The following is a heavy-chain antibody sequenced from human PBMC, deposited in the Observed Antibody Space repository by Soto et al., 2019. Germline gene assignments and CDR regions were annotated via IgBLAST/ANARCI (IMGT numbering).Heavy chain of an antibody. V-gene: IGHV1-69*01. CDR2: IIPIFGTA. J-gene: IGHJ6*02. CDR1: GGTFSSYA. D-gene: IGHD1-26*01. Sequence: QVQLVQSGAEVKKPGSSVKVSCKASGGTFSSYAISWVRQAPGQGLEWMGGIIPIFGTANYAQKFQGRVTITADESTSTAYMELSSLRSEDTAVYYCARETGGSYHEYYYYGMDVWGQGTTVTVSS. CDR3: ARETGGSYHEYYYYGMDV.